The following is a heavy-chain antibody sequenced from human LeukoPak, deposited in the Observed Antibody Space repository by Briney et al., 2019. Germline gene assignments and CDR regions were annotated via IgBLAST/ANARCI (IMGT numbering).Heavy chain of an antibody. CDR3: ARGGSYDSSGYYPFDF. D-gene: IGHD3-22*01. V-gene: IGHV3-74*01. Sequence: GGSLRLSCAASGFTSSSYWMHWVRQAPGKGLVWVSRINSDGSRTSYADSVKGRFTISRDNGKNTLYLQMNSLRAEDTAVYYCARGGSYDSSGYYPFDFWGQGTLVTVSS. CDR1: GFTSSSYW. J-gene: IGHJ4*02. CDR2: INSDGSRT.